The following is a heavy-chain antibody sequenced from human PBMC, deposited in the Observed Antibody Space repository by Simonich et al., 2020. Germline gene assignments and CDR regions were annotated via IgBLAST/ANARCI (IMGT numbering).Heavy chain of an antibody. CDR3: ARGFWDRTGYFDY. D-gene: IGHD1-1*01. J-gene: IGHJ4*02. V-gene: IGHV3-7*03. CDR2: IKQDGSEK. CDR1: GFTFSSYW. Sequence: EVQLVESGGGLVQPGGSLRLSCAASGFTFSSYWMSWVRQAPGKGLEWVANIKQDGSEKYYVDSVKGRFTIYRDNAKNSLYLQMNSLRAEDTAVYYCARGFWDRTGYFDYWGQGTLVTVSS.